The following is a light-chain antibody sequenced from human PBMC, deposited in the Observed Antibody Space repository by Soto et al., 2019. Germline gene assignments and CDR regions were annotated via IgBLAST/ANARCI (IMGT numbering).Light chain of an antibody. V-gene: IGLV1-47*01. CDR1: SSNIGSNY. J-gene: IGLJ2*01. CDR3: AGWDDSLSGVV. Sequence: QSVLTQPPSASGTPGQRVTISCSGSSSNIGSNYVYWYQQHPGTAPQHLIYRNNQRPSGVPDRFSGSKSGTSASLAISGLRSEDEADYYCAGWDDSLSGVVFGGGTKLTVL. CDR2: RNN.